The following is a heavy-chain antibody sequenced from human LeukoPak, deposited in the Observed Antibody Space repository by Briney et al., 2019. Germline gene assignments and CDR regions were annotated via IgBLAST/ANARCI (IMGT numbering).Heavy chain of an antibody. D-gene: IGHD3-22*01. V-gene: IGHV1-46*01. CDR3: ARALRLSGYYFGDAFDI. J-gene: IGHJ3*02. Sequence: ASVKVSCKASGYTFTSYYMHWVRQAPGQGLEWMGIINPSGGSTSYAQKFQGRVTMTRDTSTSTVYMELSRLRSDDTAVYYCARALRLSGYYFGDAFDIWGQGTMVTVSS. CDR1: GYTFTSYY. CDR2: INPSGGST.